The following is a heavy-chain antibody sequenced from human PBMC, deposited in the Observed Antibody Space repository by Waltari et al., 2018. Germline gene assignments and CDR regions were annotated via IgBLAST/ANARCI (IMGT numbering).Heavy chain of an antibody. CDR3: ARLDSRSGSYYFDY. J-gene: IGHJ4*02. CDR2: IYYSGST. Sequence: QLQLQESGPGLVKPSETLSLTCTVSGGSISSSNYYWGWIRQPPGKGLEGIGNIYYSGSTYYNPSLKSRVTTYIDKSKNQFSLKLSSVTAADTAVYFCARLDSRSGSYYFDYWGQGTLVTVSS. D-gene: IGHD1-26*01. CDR1: GGSISSSNYY. V-gene: IGHV4-39*01.